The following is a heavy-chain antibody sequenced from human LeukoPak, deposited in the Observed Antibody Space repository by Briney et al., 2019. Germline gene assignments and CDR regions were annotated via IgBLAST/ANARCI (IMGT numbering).Heavy chain of an antibody. Sequence: ASVKVSCKASGGTFSSYAISWVRQAPGQGLEWMGGIIPIFGTANYAQKFQDRVTMTRDTSISTAYMELTSLRSDDTAVYYCARHGTYDFAEEWGQGTLVTVSA. CDR2: IIPIFGTA. CDR3: ARHGTYDFAEE. V-gene: IGHV1-69*05. CDR1: GGTFSSYA. D-gene: IGHD3-3*01. J-gene: IGHJ4*02.